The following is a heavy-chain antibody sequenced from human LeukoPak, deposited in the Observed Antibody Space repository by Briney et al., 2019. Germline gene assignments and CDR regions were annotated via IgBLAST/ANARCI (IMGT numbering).Heavy chain of an antibody. CDR1: GGSFSGYY. V-gene: IGHV4-34*01. CDR3: ARAGQRIAARLDY. J-gene: IGHJ4*02. D-gene: IGHD6-6*01. Sequence: SETLSLTCAVYGGSFSGYYWSWIRQPPGKGLEWIGEINHSGSTNYNPSLKSRVTISVDTSKNQFSLKLSPVTAADTAVYYCARAGQRIAARLDYWGQGTLVTVSS. CDR2: INHSGST.